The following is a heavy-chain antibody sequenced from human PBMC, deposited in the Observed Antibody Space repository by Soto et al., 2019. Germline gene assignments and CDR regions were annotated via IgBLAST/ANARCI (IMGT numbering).Heavy chain of an antibody. D-gene: IGHD3-22*01. CDR3: AKDKEVGGIGSGYYTHLEN. CDR1: GFPFTKYA. Sequence: PGGSLRLSCAASGFPFTKYAMSWVRQAPGKGLEWVSAISGSGSRTYYADSVKGRFTTSRDNSKNTVYLQMNSLRAEDTAVYYCAKDKEVGGIGSGYYTHLENWGQGTLVTVSS. V-gene: IGHV3-23*01. J-gene: IGHJ4*02. CDR2: ISGSGSRT.